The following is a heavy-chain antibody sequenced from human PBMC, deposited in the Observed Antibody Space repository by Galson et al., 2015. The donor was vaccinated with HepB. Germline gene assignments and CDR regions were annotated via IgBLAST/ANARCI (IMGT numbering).Heavy chain of an antibody. J-gene: IGHJ2*01. CDR2: VSYSGST. Sequence: SETLSLTCTVSGGSISSSSYYWGWIRQPPGKGLEWIGSVSYSGSTYYNPSLKSRVTISVDTSKNQFSLKLSSVTAADTAVYYCARKVLSYWYFDLWGRGTLVTVSS. D-gene: IGHD3-16*01. CDR1: GGSISSSSYY. CDR3: ARKVLSYWYFDL. V-gene: IGHV4-39*07.